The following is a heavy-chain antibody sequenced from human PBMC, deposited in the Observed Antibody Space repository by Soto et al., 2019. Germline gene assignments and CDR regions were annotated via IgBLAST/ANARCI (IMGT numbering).Heavy chain of an antibody. CDR3: ARVSFNGYSGYEFSAFDI. D-gene: IGHD5-12*01. Sequence: GGSLRLSCAASGFTFSSHGMHWVRQAPGKGLEWVAVIWYDGSNKYYAESVKGRFTISRDNSMNTLYLQMNSLRAEDTAVYYCARVSFNGYSGYEFSAFDIWGQGTMVTVSS. CDR2: IWYDGSNK. CDR1: GFTFSSHG. V-gene: IGHV3-33*01. J-gene: IGHJ3*02.